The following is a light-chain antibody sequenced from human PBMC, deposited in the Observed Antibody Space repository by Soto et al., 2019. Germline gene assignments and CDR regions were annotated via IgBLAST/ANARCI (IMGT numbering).Light chain of an antibody. CDR3: SSYTSSSTPV. CDR2: DVS. CDR1: SSDVGGYNY. J-gene: IGLJ2*01. V-gene: IGLV2-14*01. Sequence: QSALTQPASVSGSPGQSITISCTGTSSDVGGYNYVSWYQQHPGKAPKLMIYDVSNRPSGVSNRFSGSNSGNTASLTISGLQAEDEADYYCSSYTSSSTPVFGGGTKVTVL.